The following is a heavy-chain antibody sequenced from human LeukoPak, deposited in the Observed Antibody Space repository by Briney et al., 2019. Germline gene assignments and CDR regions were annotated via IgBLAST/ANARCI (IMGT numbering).Heavy chain of an antibody. J-gene: IGHJ4*02. Sequence: GGSLRLSCAASGFTFSSYAMHWVRQAPGKGLEWVAVISYDGSNKYYADSVKGRFTISRDNSKNTLYLQMNSLRAEDTAVYYCAKGGVAAAPAYYFDYWGQGTLVTVSS. D-gene: IGHD6-25*01. V-gene: IGHV3-30-3*01. CDR2: ISYDGSNK. CDR1: GFTFSSYA. CDR3: AKGGVAAAPAYYFDY.